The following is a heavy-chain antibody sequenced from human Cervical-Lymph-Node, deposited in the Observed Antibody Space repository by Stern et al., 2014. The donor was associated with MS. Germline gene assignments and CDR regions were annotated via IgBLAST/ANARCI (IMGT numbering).Heavy chain of an antibody. CDR2: ISSSGANV. Sequence: VQLVESGGGLVNPGGTLRLSCQASGVIVSDYYITWLRQAPGKGPEWVSHISSSGANVFYADSVKGRFTTSRDNAKNSLFLQMNSLRAEDTAVYYCARGSQWLLMDYWGQGTLVTVSS. CDR1: GVIVSDYY. J-gene: IGHJ4*02. CDR3: ARGSQWLLMDY. D-gene: IGHD3-22*01. V-gene: IGHV3-11*04.